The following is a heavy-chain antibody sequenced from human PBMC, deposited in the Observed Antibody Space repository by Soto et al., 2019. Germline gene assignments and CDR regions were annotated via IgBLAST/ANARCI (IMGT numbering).Heavy chain of an antibody. CDR3: AKGVPGIAVAGTGYFQH. CDR2: ISGSGDST. D-gene: IGHD6-19*01. CDR1: GFDASVNF. Sequence: PGGSLRLSCAASGFDASVNFMTWVRQAPGKGLEWVSGISGSGDSTYYADSVKGRFTISRDNSKNTLYLQMNSLRAEDTAVYYCAKGVPGIAVAGTGYFQHWGQGTLVTVSS. J-gene: IGHJ1*01. V-gene: IGHV3-23*01.